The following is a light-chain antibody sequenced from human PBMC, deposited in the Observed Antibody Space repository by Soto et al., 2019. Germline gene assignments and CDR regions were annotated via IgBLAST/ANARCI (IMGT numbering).Light chain of an antibody. J-gene: IGLJ2*01. CDR2: EVT. Sequence: QSALTQPASVSGSPGQSITISGTGTSSDVGGYNFVSWYQQHPGKAPKLMIYEVTDRPSGVSNRFSGSKSGSTASLTISGLQAEDEADYYCSSYTSRNTLAFGGGTKLTVL. CDR3: SSYTSRNTLA. CDR1: SSDVGGYNF. V-gene: IGLV2-14*01.